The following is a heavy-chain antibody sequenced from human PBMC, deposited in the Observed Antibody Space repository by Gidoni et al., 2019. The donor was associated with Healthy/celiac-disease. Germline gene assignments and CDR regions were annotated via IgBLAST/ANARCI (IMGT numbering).Heavy chain of an antibody. Sequence: EVQLLESGGGLVQPGGSLRLSCAASGFTFSSYAMSWVRPAPGKGMEWVSAISGSGGSTYYADSVKGRFTISRDNSKNTLYLQMNSLRAEDTAVYYCAEGYYDILTGYSTHWGQGTLVTVSS. CDR2: ISGSGGST. CDR3: AEGYYDILTGYSTH. D-gene: IGHD3-9*01. J-gene: IGHJ4*02. V-gene: IGHV3-23*01. CDR1: GFTFSSYA.